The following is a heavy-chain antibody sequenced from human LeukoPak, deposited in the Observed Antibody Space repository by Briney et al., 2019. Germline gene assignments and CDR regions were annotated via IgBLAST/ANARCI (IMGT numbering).Heavy chain of an antibody. V-gene: IGHV4-4*07. Sequence: SETLSLTCTVSGGSISSYYWSWIRQPAGKGLEWIGRIYTSGSTNYNPSLKSRVTMSVDTSKNQFSLKLSSVTAADTAVYYCARDNYYYDSSGSQPFDYWGQGTLVTVSS. J-gene: IGHJ4*02. D-gene: IGHD3-22*01. CDR2: IYTSGST. CDR1: GGSISSYY. CDR3: ARDNYYYDSSGSQPFDY.